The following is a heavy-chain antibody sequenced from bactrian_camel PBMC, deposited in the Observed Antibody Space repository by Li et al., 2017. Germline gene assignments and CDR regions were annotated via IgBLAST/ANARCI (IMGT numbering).Heavy chain of an antibody. CDR2: ITSLPSLFRAA. CDR3: ATTPPRGLWWADEYNY. Sequence: DVQLVESGGGSVQAGGSLRLSCAASGTTFSRHDMSWVRQAPGKEVEWVAGITSLPSLFRAASYADSVKGRFTISRDNTQNTVYLQMNSLKPEDTALYYCATTPPRGLWWADEYNYWGQGTQVTVS. D-gene: IGHD7*01. V-gene: IGHV3S40*01. J-gene: IGHJ4*01. CDR1: GTTFSRHD.